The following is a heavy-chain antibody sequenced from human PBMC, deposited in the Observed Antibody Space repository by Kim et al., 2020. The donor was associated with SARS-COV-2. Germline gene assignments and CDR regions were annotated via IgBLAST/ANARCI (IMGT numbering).Heavy chain of an antibody. CDR3: ARVSFGAKLAAFDI. CDR1: GGSISNYY. D-gene: IGHD2-15*01. J-gene: IGHJ3*02. Sequence: SQTLSLTCTVSGGSISNYYWSWIRQPPGKGLEWIGSIYYSGSTNYNPSLKSRVTISVDTSKIQFSLKLSSVTAADTAVYYCARVSFGAKLAAFDIWGQGT. CDR2: IYYSGST. V-gene: IGHV4-59*13.